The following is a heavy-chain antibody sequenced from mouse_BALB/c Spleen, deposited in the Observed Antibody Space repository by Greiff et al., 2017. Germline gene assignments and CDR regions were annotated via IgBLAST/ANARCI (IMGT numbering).Heavy chain of an antibody. CDR3: APYYGNYGFAY. V-gene: IGHV3-6*01. J-gene: IGHJ3*01. Sequence: EVKLQESGPGLVKPSQSLSLTCSVTGYSITSCYYWYWIRQFPGNKLEWMGYISYDGSNNYNPSLKNRISITRDTSKNQFFLKLNSVTTEDTATYYCAPYYGNYGFAYWGQGTLVTVSA. D-gene: IGHD2-10*01. CDR2: ISYDGSN. CDR1: GYSITSCYY.